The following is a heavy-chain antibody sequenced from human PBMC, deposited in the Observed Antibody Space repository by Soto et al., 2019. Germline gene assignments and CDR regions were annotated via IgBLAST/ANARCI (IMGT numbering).Heavy chain of an antibody. CDR1: GYTFTSYG. Sequence: AASVKVSRKASGYTFTSYGISWVRQAPGQGLEWMGWISAYNGNTNYAQKLQGRVTMTTDTSTSTAYMELRSLRSDDTAVYYCARDAVEYYDFWSGTTNWFDPWGQGTLVTVSS. V-gene: IGHV1-18*01. CDR2: ISAYNGNT. D-gene: IGHD3-3*01. J-gene: IGHJ5*02. CDR3: ARDAVEYYDFWSGTTNWFDP.